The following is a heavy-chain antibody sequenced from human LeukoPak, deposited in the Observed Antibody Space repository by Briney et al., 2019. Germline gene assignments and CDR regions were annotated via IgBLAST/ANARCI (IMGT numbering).Heavy chain of an antibody. J-gene: IGHJ4*02. CDR1: GGSIRSDY. D-gene: IGHD3-22*01. V-gene: IGHV4-59*01. CDR2: IHYSGST. CDR3: ASQPGYYDSSGYYSHGYFDY. Sequence: SETLSLTCTVSGGSIRSDYWSWIRQPPGKGLEWIGYIHYSGSTNYNPSLKSRVTISVDVSKNQFSLKVTSVTAADTAVYYCASQPGYYDSSGYYSHGYFDYWGQGTLVTVSS.